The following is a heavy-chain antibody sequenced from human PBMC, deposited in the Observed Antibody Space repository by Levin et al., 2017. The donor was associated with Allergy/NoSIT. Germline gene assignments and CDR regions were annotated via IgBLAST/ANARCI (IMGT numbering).Heavy chain of an antibody. J-gene: IGHJ6*03. Sequence: GESLKISCKASGYTFTSYAMNWVRQAPGQGLEWMGWINTNTGNPTYAQGFTGRFVFSLDTSVSTAYLQISSLKAEDTAVYYCARVQQLAQGYYYYYMDVWGKGTTVTVSS. D-gene: IGHD6-6*01. CDR3: ARVQQLAQGYYYYYMDV. CDR2: INTNTGNP. CDR1: GYTFTSYA. V-gene: IGHV7-4-1*02.